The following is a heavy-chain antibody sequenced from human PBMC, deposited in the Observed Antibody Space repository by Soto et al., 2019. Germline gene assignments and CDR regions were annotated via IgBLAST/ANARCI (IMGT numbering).Heavy chain of an antibody. J-gene: IGHJ4*02. CDR3: ASSGLGIPSDRSSTSLGTCDY. D-gene: IGHD2-2*01. V-gene: IGHV4-4*07. CDR1: GGSISSYY. Sequence: SETLSLPCTVSGGSISSYYLSWIRQPAGKGLEWIGRISASGSTNYNPSLKSRVTMSVDTSQNQFFLKLISLTAEDSAVYYCASSGLGIPSDRSSTSLGTCDYWRQGTLVAVSS. CDR2: ISASGST.